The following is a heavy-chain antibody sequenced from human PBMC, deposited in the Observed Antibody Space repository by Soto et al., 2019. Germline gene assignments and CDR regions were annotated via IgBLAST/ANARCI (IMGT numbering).Heavy chain of an antibody. V-gene: IGHV1-69*02. CDR2: IIPILGMA. J-gene: IGHJ4*02. D-gene: IGHD1-26*01. CDR3: ARSPYSGSYPFDY. Sequence: QVQLVQSGAEVKKPGSSVKVSCKASGGTFSSYTISWVRQAPGQGLEWMGRIIPILGMANYAQKFQGRVTITADKSTSTAYMELSSLRSEDTAVYYCARSPYSGSYPFDYWGQGTLVTVSS. CDR1: GGTFSSYT.